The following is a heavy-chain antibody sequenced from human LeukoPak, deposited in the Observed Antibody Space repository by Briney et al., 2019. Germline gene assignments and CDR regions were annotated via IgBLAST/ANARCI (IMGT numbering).Heavy chain of an antibody. V-gene: IGHV3-48*03. CDR3: ARVGRGEAFDI. CDR1: GFTFSSYE. J-gene: IGHJ3*02. D-gene: IGHD3-10*01. CDR2: ISSSGSTI. Sequence: GGSLRLSCAASGFTFSSYEMKWVRQAPGKGVEGVSYISSSGSTIYYADSMKGRFTISRDNAKNSLYLQMNSLRAEDTAVYYCARVGRGEAFDIWGQGTMVTVSS.